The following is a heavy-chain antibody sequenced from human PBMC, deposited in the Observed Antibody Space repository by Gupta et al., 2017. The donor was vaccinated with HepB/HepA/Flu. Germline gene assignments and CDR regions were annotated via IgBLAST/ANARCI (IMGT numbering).Heavy chain of an antibody. CDR1: GFTFSSYG. J-gene: IGHJ3*02. Sequence: QVQLVESGGGVVQPGRSLSLSCAASGFTFSSYGMHWVRQDPGKGLEWVAVIWYDGSNKYYADSVKGRFTISRDNSKNTLYLQMNSLRAEDTAVYYCAGGSGYYLSLHDAFDIWGQGTMVTVSS. CDR2: IWYDGSNK. V-gene: IGHV3-33*01. D-gene: IGHD3-22*01. CDR3: AGGSGYYLSLHDAFDI.